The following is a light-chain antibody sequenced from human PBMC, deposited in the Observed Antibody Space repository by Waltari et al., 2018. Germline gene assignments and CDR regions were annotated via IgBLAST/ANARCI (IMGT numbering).Light chain of an antibody. CDR2: GAS. Sequence: EIVMTQSPATLSVFPGERATLSCRASQSVATYFAWYQQKPGQAPRLLIYGASTRPTGIPARFSGGGSGTEFTLTISSLQSEDFAVYYCQQYNNWPLLTFGGGTRVEIK. V-gene: IGKV3-15*01. J-gene: IGKJ4*01. CDR3: QQYNNWPLLT. CDR1: QSVATY.